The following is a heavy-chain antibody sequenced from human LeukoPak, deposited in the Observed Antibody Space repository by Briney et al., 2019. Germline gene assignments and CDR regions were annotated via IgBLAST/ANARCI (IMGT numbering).Heavy chain of an antibody. Sequence: SETLSLTCTVSAGSITNYYWSWIRQPPGKGLEWIGYIYHSGSTYYNPSLKSRVTISVDRSKNQFSLKLSSVTAADTAVYYCARAYDFQRYYFDYWGQGTLVTVSS. CDR2: IYHSGST. D-gene: IGHD3-3*01. CDR1: AGSITNYY. CDR3: ARAYDFQRYYFDY. J-gene: IGHJ4*02. V-gene: IGHV4-59*12.